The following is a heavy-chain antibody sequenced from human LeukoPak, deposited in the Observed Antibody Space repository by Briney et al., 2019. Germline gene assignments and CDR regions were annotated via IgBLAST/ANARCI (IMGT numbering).Heavy chain of an antibody. J-gene: IGHJ4*02. CDR2: INHSGST. Sequence: SETLSLTCAVYGGSFSGYYWSWIRHPAWKRLELIGEINHSGSTNYNPSLKSRVTISVDTSKNQFSLKLSSVTAADTAVYYCARASYDYIWGSYRKPFDYWGQGTLVTVSS. CDR1: GGSFSGYY. CDR3: ARASYDYIWGSYRKPFDY. V-gene: IGHV4-34*01. D-gene: IGHD3-16*02.